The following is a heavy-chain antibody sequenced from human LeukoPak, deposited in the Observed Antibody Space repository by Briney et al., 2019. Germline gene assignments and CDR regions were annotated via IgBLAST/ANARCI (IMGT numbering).Heavy chain of an antibody. J-gene: IGHJ4*02. V-gene: IGHV3-23*01. CDR2: IFGSGGSP. D-gene: IGHD5-18*01. CDR3: GKTTAGYSSGQKPAWPVDY. Sequence: PGGSLRLSCEASGFTLGSYAMYWVRQAPGKGLEWVAGIFGSGGSPHYADSVKGRFTISRDNSKNTVYLQINSLRAEDTAVYYCGKTTAGYSSGQKPAWPVDYWGQGTLVTVSS. CDR1: GFTLGSYA.